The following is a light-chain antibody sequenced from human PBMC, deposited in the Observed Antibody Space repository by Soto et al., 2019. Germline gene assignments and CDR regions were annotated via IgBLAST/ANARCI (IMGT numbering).Light chain of an antibody. CDR3: SSYTRFSTYV. CDR2: EVS. V-gene: IGLV2-14*01. CDR1: STDIGGYNY. Sequence: QSALTQPASESGSPGQSITISCSGTSTDIGGYNYVSWYQQHPGKAPKLIIYEVSNRPSGVPDRFSGSKSGSTASLTISGLQAEDEADYYCSSYTRFSTYVFGTGTKVTVL. J-gene: IGLJ1*01.